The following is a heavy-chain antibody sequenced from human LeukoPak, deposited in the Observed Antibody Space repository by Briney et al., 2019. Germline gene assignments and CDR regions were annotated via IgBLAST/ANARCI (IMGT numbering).Heavy chain of an antibody. V-gene: IGHV3-30*18. Sequence: GGSLGLSCAASGFTFSSYGMHWVRQAPGKGLEWVAVISYDGSNKYYADSVKGRYTISRDKSKNTLYLQMNSLRAEDTAVYYCAKGYCGGDCPFDYWGQGTLVTVSS. D-gene: IGHD2-21*01. CDR2: ISYDGSNK. J-gene: IGHJ4*02. CDR1: GFTFSSYG. CDR3: AKGYCGGDCPFDY.